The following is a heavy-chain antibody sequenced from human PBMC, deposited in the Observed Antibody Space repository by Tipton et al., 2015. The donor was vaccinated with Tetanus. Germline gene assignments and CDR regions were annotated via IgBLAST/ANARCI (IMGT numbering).Heavy chain of an antibody. CDR3: ARDQARGARGWNYFDY. D-gene: IGHD1-26*01. Sequence: TLSLTCSVSVGSISSGGYYWSWIRQHPGKGLEWIGDIYNSGSTYYNPSLKSRVTILVDTTKNQFSLKLKSVTAADTAVYYCARDQARGARGWNYFDYWGQGSLVTVSS. V-gene: IGHV4-31*03. J-gene: IGHJ4*02. CDR2: IYNSGST. CDR1: VGSISSGGYY.